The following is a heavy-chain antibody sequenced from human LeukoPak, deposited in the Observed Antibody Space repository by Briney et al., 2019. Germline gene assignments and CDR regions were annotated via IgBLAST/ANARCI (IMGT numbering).Heavy chain of an antibody. J-gene: IGHJ2*01. CDR3: AKEGDTALVTGYFDL. CDR1: GGTFGSYV. D-gene: IGHD5-18*01. Sequence: SVKVSCKASGGTFGSYVISCVRQAPGQGLEWMGGIIPIFGTAHYAQKFQGRLTITADESTSTVYMEMSSLRSEDTAMYYCAKEGDTALVTGYFDLWGRGTLVTVSA. CDR2: IIPIFGTA. V-gene: IGHV1-69*01.